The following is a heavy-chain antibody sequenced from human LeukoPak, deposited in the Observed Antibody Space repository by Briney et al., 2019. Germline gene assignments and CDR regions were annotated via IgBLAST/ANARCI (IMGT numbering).Heavy chain of an antibody. CDR1: GNSISSGSYY. CDR2: IYTSGST. V-gene: IGHV4-61*02. CDR3: ARRGGARSLY. J-gene: IGHJ4*02. D-gene: IGHD3-16*01. Sequence: SEILTFTCTVSGNSISSGSYYWSLIRQPAGQGLEWIERIYTSGSTNYNPSLNIRITLSLDTSKIQFSLQLSSVTAADTAVYYCARRGGARSLYWGQGTLVTVS.